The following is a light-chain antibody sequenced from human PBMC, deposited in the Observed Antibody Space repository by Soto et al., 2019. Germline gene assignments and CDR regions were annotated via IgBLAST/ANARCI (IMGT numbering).Light chain of an antibody. V-gene: IGKV1-5*03. CDR3: QHYNSYPPWT. CDR2: KAS. J-gene: IGKJ1*01. CDR1: QNINSW. Sequence: DIQMTQSPSTLSASVGDRVTITCRASQNINSWLAWYQQEPGKAPKLLIYKASSLQSGVPSRFSGSGSGTEFTLTISSLQPDDLATYYCQHYNSYPPWTCGQGTKVEIK.